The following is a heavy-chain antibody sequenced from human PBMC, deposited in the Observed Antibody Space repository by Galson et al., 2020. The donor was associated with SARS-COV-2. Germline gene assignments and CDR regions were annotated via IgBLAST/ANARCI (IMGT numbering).Heavy chain of an antibody. CDR2: INSDGSST. CDR1: GFTFSSYW. CDR3: ARGSTTVTTFLGFNYGMDV. J-gene: IGHJ6*02. V-gene: IGHV3-74*01. D-gene: IGHD4-17*01. Sequence: GGSLRLSCAASGFTFSSYWMHWVRQAPGKGLVWVSRINSDGSSTSYADSVKGRFTISRDNAKNTLYLQMNSLRAEDTAVYYCARGSTTVTTFLGFNYGMDVWGQGTTVTVSS.